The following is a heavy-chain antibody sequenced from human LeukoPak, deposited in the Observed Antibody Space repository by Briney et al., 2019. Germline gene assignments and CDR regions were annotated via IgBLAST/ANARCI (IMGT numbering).Heavy chain of an antibody. Sequence: QPGGSLRLSCAASGFTASSNYMSWVRQAPGKGLEWVSVTYSGGSTYYADSVKGRFTISRDNSKNTLYLQMNSLRAEDTAVYYCARDRSYGYDSSGYYPTWGQGTLVTVSS. CDR1: GFTASSNY. CDR3: ARDRSYGYDSSGYYPT. CDR2: TYSGGST. J-gene: IGHJ5*02. D-gene: IGHD3-22*01. V-gene: IGHV3-66*01.